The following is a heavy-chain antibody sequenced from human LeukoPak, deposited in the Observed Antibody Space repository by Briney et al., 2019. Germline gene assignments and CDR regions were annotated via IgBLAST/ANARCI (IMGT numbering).Heavy chain of an antibody. CDR2: IKQDGSEK. Sequence: PGGSLRLSCAASGFTFSSYWMSWVRQAPGKGLEWVANIKQDGSEKYYVDSVKGRFTISGDNAKDSLYLQMNSLRAEDTAVYYCARDSSVLGMDVWGQGTTVTVSS. CDR3: ARDSSVLGMDV. J-gene: IGHJ6*02. CDR1: GFTFSSYW. V-gene: IGHV3-7*01.